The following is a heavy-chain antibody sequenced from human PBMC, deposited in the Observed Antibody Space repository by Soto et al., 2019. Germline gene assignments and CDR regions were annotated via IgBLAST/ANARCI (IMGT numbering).Heavy chain of an antibody. CDR2: ISYDGSNK. D-gene: IGHD3-3*01. CDR1: GFTFSSYA. CDR3: ARVLRFLRPYGMDV. J-gene: IGHJ6*02. Sequence: GGSLRLSCAASGFTFSSYAMHWVRQAPGKGLEWVAVISYDGSNKYYADSVKGRFTISRDNSKNTLYLQMNSLRAEDTAVYYCARVLRFLRPYGMDVWGQGTKVTVSS. V-gene: IGHV3-30-3*01.